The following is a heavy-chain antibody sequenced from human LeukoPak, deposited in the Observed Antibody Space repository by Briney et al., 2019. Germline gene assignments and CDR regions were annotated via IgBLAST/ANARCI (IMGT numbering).Heavy chain of an antibody. CDR2: INHSGST. J-gene: IGHJ4*02. CDR3: ARGGYSSSWYHAADY. V-gene: IGHV4-34*01. CDR1: GGSFSGYY. D-gene: IGHD6-13*01. Sequence: PSETLSLTCAVYGGSFSGYYWSWIRQPPGKGLEWIGEINHSGSTNYNPSLKSRVTISVDTSKNQFSLKLSSVTAADTAVYHCARGGYSSSWYHAADYWGQGTLVTVSS.